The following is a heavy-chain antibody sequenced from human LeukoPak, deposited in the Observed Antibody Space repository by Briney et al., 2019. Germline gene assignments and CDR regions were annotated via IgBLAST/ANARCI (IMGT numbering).Heavy chain of an antibody. D-gene: IGHD3-10*01. CDR3: ARASYGSGSYYSY. Sequence: ASMKVSCKASGYTFTGYYMHWVRQVPGQGLEWMGRINPNSGGTNYAQKFQGRVTMTRDTSISTAYMELSRLRSDDTAVYYCARASYGSGSYYSYWGQGTLVTVSS. CDR1: GYTFTGYY. CDR2: INPNSGGT. V-gene: IGHV1-2*06. J-gene: IGHJ4*02.